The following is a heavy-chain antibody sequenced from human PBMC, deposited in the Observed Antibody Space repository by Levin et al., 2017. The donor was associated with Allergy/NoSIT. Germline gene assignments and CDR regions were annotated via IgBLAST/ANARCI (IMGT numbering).Heavy chain of an antibody. CDR1: GFTFSSYG. V-gene: IGHV3-30*18. CDR2: ISYDGSNK. J-gene: IGHJ4*02. Sequence: GESLKISCAASGFTFSSYGMHWVRQAPGKGLEWVAVISYDGSNKYYADSVKGRFTISRDNSKNTLYLQMNSLRAEDTAVYYCAKSDSSSWYLFDYWGQGTLVTVSS. CDR3: AKSDSSSWYLFDY. D-gene: IGHD6-13*01.